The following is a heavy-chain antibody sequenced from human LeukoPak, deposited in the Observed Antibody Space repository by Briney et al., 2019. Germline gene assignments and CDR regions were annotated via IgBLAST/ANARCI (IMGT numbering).Heavy chain of an antibody. D-gene: IGHD3-3*01. CDR2: INPNSGGT. CDR3: ARGINYDFWSGYYYDY. Sequence: VKVSCKASGYTFTGYYMHWVRQAPGQGLEWMGWINPNSGGTNYAQKFQGRVTMTRDTSISTAYMELSRLRSDDTAVYYCARGINYDFWSGYYYDYWGQGTLVTVSS. CDR1: GYTFTGYY. V-gene: IGHV1-2*02. J-gene: IGHJ4*02.